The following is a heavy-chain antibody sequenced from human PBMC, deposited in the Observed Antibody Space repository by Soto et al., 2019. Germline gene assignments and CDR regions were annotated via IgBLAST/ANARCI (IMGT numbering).Heavy chain of an antibody. CDR1: GYAFNKYP. J-gene: IGHJ6*02. CDR2: ISAYNGNT. Sequence: GASVKVCCKASGYAFNKYPMHWVRQAPGQGLEWMGWISAYNGNTNYAQKLQGRVTMTTDTSTSTAYMELRSLRSDDTAVYYCARFYYGSGSYLKDYYYYYGMDVWGQGTTVTVSS. V-gene: IGHV1-18*01. CDR3: ARFYYGSGSYLKDYYYYYGMDV. D-gene: IGHD3-10*01.